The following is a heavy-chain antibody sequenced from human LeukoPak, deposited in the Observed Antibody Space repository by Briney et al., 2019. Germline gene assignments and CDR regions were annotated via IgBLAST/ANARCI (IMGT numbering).Heavy chain of an antibody. CDR3: ARGRYCSGGNCYFDY. Sequence: GESLKISCKGSGYSFTSYWIGWVRQLSGKGLEWMGIIYPGGSDTRYSPSFQGQVTISADKSISTAYLQWSSLKASDTAMYYCARGRYCSGGNCYFDYWGQGTLVTVSS. D-gene: IGHD2-15*01. CDR1: GYSFTSYW. V-gene: IGHV5-51*01. J-gene: IGHJ4*02. CDR2: IYPGGSDT.